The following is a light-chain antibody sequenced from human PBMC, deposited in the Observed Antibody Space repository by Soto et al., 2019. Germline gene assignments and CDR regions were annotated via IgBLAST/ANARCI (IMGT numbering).Light chain of an antibody. Sequence: EIVLTQSPGTLSVSPGERATLSCRASQNVSSNLAWYQQRPGQAPRLLIHGASTRATATPGRFSGSGSGTEFNLTISSLQSEDSAVYYCHQHNGWPQTFGQGTKVEGK. CDR2: GAS. CDR1: QNVSSN. V-gene: IGKV3-15*01. J-gene: IGKJ1*01. CDR3: HQHNGWPQT.